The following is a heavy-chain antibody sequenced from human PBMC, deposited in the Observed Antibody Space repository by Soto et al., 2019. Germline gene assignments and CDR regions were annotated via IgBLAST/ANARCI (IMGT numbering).Heavy chain of an antibody. CDR1: GFSVSDNW. D-gene: IGHD2-8*02. J-gene: IGHJ4*02. V-gene: IGHV3-53*01. Sequence: PGGSLRLSCAVSGFSVSDNWMSWVRQAPGKGLERVSVLYTGGTTYYADSVKGRFTISGDTSNNTLYLQMNSLRAEDTAVYYCARTTGNQPFCFSYWGQETLVTVSS. CDR2: LYTGGTT. CDR3: ARTTGNQPFCFSY.